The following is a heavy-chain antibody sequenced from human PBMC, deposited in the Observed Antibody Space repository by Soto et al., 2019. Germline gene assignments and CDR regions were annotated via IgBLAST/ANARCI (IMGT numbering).Heavy chain of an antibody. D-gene: IGHD2-2*01. V-gene: IGHV4-31*03. CDR1: GGSISSGGYY. Sequence: NPSETLSLTCTVSGGSISSGGYYWSWIRQHPGKGLEWIGYIYYSGSTYYNPSLKSRVTISVDTSKNQFSLKLSSVTAADTAVYYCARVGGYQLLNLGHMDVWGQGTTVTVSS. CDR3: ARVGGYQLLNLGHMDV. J-gene: IGHJ6*02. CDR2: IYYSGST.